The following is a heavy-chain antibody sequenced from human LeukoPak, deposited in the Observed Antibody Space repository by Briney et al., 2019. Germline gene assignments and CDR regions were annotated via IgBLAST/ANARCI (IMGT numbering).Heavy chain of an antibody. CDR3: ARDAEGEEQMATTYFDL. CDR2: LQSVGNT. D-gene: IGHD5-24*01. V-gene: IGHV3-53*01. Sequence: GGSLRLSCAASGYSVRSKYMSWVRQAPGKGLEWVSVLQSVGNTFYADSVKGRFSISRDRSKNTVYLQMDSLRAEDTAVYYCARDAEGEEQMATTYFDLWGQGTLVIVSS. CDR1: GYSVRSKY. J-gene: IGHJ4*02.